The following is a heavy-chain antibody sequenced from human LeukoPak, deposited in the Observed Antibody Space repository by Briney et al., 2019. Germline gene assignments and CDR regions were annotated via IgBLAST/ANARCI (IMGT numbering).Heavy chain of an antibody. Sequence: GSLRLSCSASGFTFSSYGMHWVRQAPGQGLEWGAGIWYDGSNKYYADSVKGRFTISRDNSKNTLYLQMNSLRAEDTAVYYCARSGYHSYYYYYYGMDVWGQGTTVTVSS. V-gene: IGHV3-33*01. CDR2: IWYDGSNK. J-gene: IGHJ6*02. CDR3: ARSGYHSYYYYYYGMDV. CDR1: GFTFSSYG. D-gene: IGHD3-22*01.